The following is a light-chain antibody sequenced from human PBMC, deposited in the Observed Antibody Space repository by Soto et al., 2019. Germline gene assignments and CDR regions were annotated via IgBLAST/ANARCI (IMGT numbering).Light chain of an antibody. CDR3: QTWGTGTVV. Sequence: LVLTQSPSASASLGASVKLTCTLSSGHSSNAIAWHQQQPEKGPRYLMKLNSDGSHSKGDGIPDRFSGSSSGAERYLTISSLQSEDEADYYCQTWGTGTVVFGGGTKLTVL. J-gene: IGLJ2*01. V-gene: IGLV4-69*01. CDR1: SGHSSNA. CDR2: LNSDGSH.